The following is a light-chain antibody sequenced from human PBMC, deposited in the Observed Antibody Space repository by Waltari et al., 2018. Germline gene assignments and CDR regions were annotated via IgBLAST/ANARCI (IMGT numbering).Light chain of an antibody. CDR2: EDT. CDR1: SSDVATYNL. V-gene: IGLV2-23*01. Sequence: QSALTQPASVSGSPGQSITISCTGTSSDVATYNLVSWYQQHPGKAPRLMIYEDTEPPSGVSNRFSGSKSGNTASLTISGLQAEDGADYYCCSYAGNKIMIFGGGTKLTVL. J-gene: IGLJ2*01. CDR3: CSYAGNKIMI.